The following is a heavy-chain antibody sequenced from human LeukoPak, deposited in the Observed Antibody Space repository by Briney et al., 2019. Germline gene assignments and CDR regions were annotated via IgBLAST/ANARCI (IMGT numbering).Heavy chain of an antibody. CDR1: GGTFSSYA. CDR3: ARAGGDYDILTGYFTYNWFDP. D-gene: IGHD3-9*01. CDR2: IIPIFGTA. V-gene: IGHV1-69*13. J-gene: IGHJ5*02. Sequence: SVKVSCKASGGTFSSYAISWVRQAPGQGLEWMGGIIPIFGTANYAQKFQGRVTITADESTSTAYMELSSLRSEDTAVYYCARAGGDYDILTGYFTYNWFDPWGQGTLVTVSS.